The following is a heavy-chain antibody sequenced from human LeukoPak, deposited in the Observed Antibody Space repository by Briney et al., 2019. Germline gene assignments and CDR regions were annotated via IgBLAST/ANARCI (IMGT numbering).Heavy chain of an antibody. J-gene: IGHJ4*02. CDR2: IKQDGSEK. V-gene: IGHV3-7*03. Sequence: GGSLRLSCAASGFTFSSYWMSWVRQAPGKGLEWVANIKQDGSEKYYVDSVKGRFTISRDNAKNSLYLQMNSLRAEATAVYYCARDNYGASFDYWGQGTLVTVSS. D-gene: IGHD3-10*01. CDR1: GFTFSSYW. CDR3: ARDNYGASFDY.